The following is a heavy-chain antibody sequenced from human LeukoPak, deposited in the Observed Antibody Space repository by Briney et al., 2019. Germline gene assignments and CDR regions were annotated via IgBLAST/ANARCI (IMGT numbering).Heavy chain of an antibody. CDR2: INCNSGDT. J-gene: IGHJ6*03. D-gene: IGHD6-13*01. CDR1: GYTFTGYY. Sequence: ASVKVSCKASGYTFTGYYIHWVRQAPGQGLEWMGWINCNSGDTHYAQRFQGRVTMTRDTSISTAYMELSSLRSEDTAVYYCATSDPYSSTYYYYYYYMDVWGKGTTVTVSS. V-gene: IGHV1-2*02. CDR3: ATSDPYSSTYYYYYYYMDV.